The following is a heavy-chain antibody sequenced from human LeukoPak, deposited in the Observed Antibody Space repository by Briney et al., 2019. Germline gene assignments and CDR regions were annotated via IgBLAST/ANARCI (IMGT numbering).Heavy chain of an antibody. Sequence: GGSLRLSCAASGFTFSSYAMSWVRQAPGKGLEWVSAISGSGGSTYYADSVKGRFTISRDNSKNTLYLQMNSLRAGDTAVYYCAKGGMVRGVIMYYWGQGTLVTVSS. CDR3: AKGGMVRGVIMYY. CDR2: ISGSGGST. D-gene: IGHD3-10*01. J-gene: IGHJ4*02. V-gene: IGHV3-23*01. CDR1: GFTFSSYA.